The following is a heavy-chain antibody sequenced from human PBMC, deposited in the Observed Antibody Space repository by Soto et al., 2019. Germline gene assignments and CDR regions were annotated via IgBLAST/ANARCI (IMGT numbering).Heavy chain of an antibody. CDR3: ASESSNPSLGYYDYGMDV. CDR2: IIPIFGTA. J-gene: IGHJ6*02. CDR1: GGTFSSYA. V-gene: IGHV1-69*13. D-gene: IGHD4-4*01. Sequence: SLQVCCKASGGTFSSYAISWVRQAPGQGLEWMGGIIPIFGTANYAQKFQGRVTITADESTSTAYMELSSLRSEDTAVYYCASESSNPSLGYYDYGMDVWGQ.